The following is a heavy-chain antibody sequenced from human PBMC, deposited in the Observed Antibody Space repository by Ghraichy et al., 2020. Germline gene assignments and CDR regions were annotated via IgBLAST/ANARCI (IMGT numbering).Heavy chain of an antibody. D-gene: IGHD3-3*01. V-gene: IGHV1-2*02. CDR2: INPNSGGT. CDR1: GYTFTGYY. J-gene: IGHJ3*02. Sequence: ASVKVSCKASGYTFTGYYMHWVRQAPGQGLEWMGWINPNSGGTNYAQKFQGRVTMTRDTSISTAYMELSRLRSDDTAVYYCATKWAVLRFLEWKDAFDIWGQGTMVTVSS. CDR3: ATKWAVLRFLEWKDAFDI.